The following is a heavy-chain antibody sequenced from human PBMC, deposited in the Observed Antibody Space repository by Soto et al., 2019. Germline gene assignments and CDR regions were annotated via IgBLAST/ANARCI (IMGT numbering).Heavy chain of an antibody. V-gene: IGHV3-30-3*01. D-gene: IGHD3-10*01. CDR2: ISYDGSNK. J-gene: IGHJ4*02. Sequence: QVQLVESGGGVVQPGRSLRLSCAASGFTFSSYAMHWVRQAPGKGLEWVAVISYDGSNKYYADSVKGRFTISRDNSKNTLYLQMNSLSAEDTAVYYCATSMVRGVIIKGFDYWGQGTLVTVSS. CDR3: ATSMVRGVIIKGFDY. CDR1: GFTFSSYA.